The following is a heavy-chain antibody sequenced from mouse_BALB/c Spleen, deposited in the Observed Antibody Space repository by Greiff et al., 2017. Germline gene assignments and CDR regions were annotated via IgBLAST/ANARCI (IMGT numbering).Heavy chain of an antibody. D-gene: IGHD2-14*01. CDR2: IDPANGNT. Sequence: VQLKQSGAELVKPGASVKLSCTASGFNIKDTYMHWVKQRPEQGLEWIGRIDPANGNTKYDPKFQGKATITADTSSNTAYLQLSSLTSEDTAVYYCARSGYYRYDGSFDYWGQGTTLTVSS. CDR3: ARSGYYRYDGSFDY. CDR1: GFNIKDTY. V-gene: IGHV14-3*02. J-gene: IGHJ2*01.